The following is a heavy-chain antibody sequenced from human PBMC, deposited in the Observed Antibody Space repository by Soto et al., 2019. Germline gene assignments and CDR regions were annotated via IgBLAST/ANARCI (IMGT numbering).Heavy chain of an antibody. CDR1: GFSLSNARMG. D-gene: IGHD3-10*01. J-gene: IGHJ5*02. Sequence: QVTLKESGPVLVKPTQTLTLTCTVSGFSLSNARMGVSWIRQPPGKALEWLAHIFSNDEKSYSTSLKSRLTISKDTSKSQVVLTMTNMDPVDTATYYCAWISSVYYGSGSSNWFDPWGQGTLVTVSS. V-gene: IGHV2-26*01. CDR3: AWISSVYYGSGSSNWFDP. CDR2: IFSNDEK.